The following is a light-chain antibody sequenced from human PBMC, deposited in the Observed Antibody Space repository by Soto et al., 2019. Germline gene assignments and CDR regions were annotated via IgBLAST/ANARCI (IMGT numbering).Light chain of an antibody. J-gene: IGLJ1*01. CDR1: RSDLGDYNY. CDR3: SSFTRGSTPCV. V-gene: IGLV2-14*03. CDR2: EVT. Sequence: QSALTQPASVSGSRGQSITISCTGTRSDLGDYNYVSWYKQYPRKVPKLIIFEVTNRPAGISNRFSGSKSGNTASLTISGLQAEDEADYYCSSFTRGSTPCVFGSGTKVTVL.